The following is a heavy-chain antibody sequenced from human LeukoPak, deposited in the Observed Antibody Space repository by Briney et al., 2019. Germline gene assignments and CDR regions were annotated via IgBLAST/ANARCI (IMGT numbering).Heavy chain of an antibody. CDR2: ITWNAANT. D-gene: IGHD4-17*01. CDR1: GFTFDDYG. CDR3: ARSSTTVTTRYFDL. Sequence: GGSLRLSCAASGFTFDDYGMNWVRQAPGKGLEWVPTITWNAANTGYADSVKGRFTISRDNAKNSLSLQMNSLSPEDTALYYCARSSTTVTTRYFDLWGRGTLVTVSS. J-gene: IGHJ2*01. V-gene: IGHV3-20*04.